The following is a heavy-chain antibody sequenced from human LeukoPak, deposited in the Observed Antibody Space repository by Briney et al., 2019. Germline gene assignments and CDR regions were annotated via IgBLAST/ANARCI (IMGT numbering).Heavy chain of an antibody. CDR3: AREGLHSYDSSGYYFDY. CDR2: INHSGST. J-gene: IGHJ4*02. D-gene: IGHD3-22*01. V-gene: IGHV4-34*01. Sequence: SETLSLTCAVYGGSFSGYYWSWIRQPPGKGLEWIGEINHSGSTNYNPSLKSRVTISVDTSKNQFSLKLSSVTAADTAVYYCAREGLHSYDSSGYYFDYWGQGTLVTVSS. CDR1: GGSFSGYY.